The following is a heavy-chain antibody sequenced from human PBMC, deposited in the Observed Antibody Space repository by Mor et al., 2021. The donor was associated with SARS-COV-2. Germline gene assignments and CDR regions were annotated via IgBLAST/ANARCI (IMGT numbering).Heavy chain of an antibody. CDR2: IYYIGST. D-gene: IGHD3-9*01. V-gene: IGHV4-59*01. J-gene: IGHJ4*02. CDR3: ARSIYFDWLWFDY. Sequence: LEWIGYIYYIGSTNYNPSLKSRVTISVDTSKNQFSLKLSSVTAADTAVYYCARSIYFDWLWFDYWGQGTLVTVSS.